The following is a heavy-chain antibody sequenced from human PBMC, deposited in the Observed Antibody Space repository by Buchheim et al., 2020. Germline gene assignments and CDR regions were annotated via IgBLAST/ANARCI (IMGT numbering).Heavy chain of an antibody. CDR1: GFTFSSYA. Sequence: QVQLVESGGGVVQPGRSLRLSCAASGFTFSSYAMHWVRQAPGKGLEWVAVISYDGSNKYYADSVKGRFTISRDNSKNTLYLQMNSLRAEDTAVYYCAREFPGNVIVVITMNFDYWGQGTL. J-gene: IGHJ4*02. D-gene: IGHD3-22*01. CDR2: ISYDGSNK. CDR3: AREFPGNVIVVITMNFDY. V-gene: IGHV3-30*04.